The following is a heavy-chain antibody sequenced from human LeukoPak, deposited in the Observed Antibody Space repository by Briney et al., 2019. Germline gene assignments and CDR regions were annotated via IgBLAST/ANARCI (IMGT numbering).Heavy chain of an antibody. D-gene: IGHD2-15*01. CDR2: INPSGGTT. CDR3: ARVADYCGGGSCYDY. V-gene: IGHV1-46*01. CDR1: GYTFTIYY. Sequence: RASVTVSFTASGYTFTIYYVHWVRQAPGQGLDWMGIINPSGGTTHYTKKFQGRITVTRDTSTSTVYMELSSLRSEDTAVYYCARVADYCGGGSCYDYWGQGTLVTVSS. J-gene: IGHJ4*02.